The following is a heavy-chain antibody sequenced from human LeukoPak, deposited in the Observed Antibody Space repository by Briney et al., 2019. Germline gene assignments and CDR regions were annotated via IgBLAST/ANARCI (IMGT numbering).Heavy chain of an antibody. CDR3: ARDIDYYDSPYYFDY. CDR1: GYTFTSYG. J-gene: IGHJ4*02. CDR2: ISAYNGNT. V-gene: IGHV1-18*01. Sequence: ASVKVSCKASGYTFTSYGISWVRQAPGQGLEWMGWISAYNGNTNYAQKLQGRVTMTTDTSTSTAYMELRSVRSDDTAVYYCARDIDYYDSPYYFDYWGQGTLVTVSS. D-gene: IGHD3-22*01.